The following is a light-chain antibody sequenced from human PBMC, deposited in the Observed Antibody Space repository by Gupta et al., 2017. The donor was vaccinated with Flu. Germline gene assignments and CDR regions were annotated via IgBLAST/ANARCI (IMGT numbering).Light chain of an antibody. J-gene: IGKJ1*01. CDR3: QQSDSNPLT. CDR2: AAS. V-gene: IGKV1-39*01. CDR1: QSISSY. Sequence: PSSLSASVGDRVTITCRASQSISSYLNWYQQKPGKAPKLLIYAASSLQSGVPSRFSGSGSGTDFTLTISRLQPEDFATYYCQQSDSNPLTFGQGTKVEIK.